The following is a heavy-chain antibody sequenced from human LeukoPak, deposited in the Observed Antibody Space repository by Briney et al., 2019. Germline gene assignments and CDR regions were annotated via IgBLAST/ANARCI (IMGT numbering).Heavy chain of an antibody. CDR2: ISAYNGNT. V-gene: IGHV1-18*04. Sequence: ASVKVSCKASGYTFTTYGITWVRQAPGQGLEWMGWISAYNGNTNYAQKLQGRVTMTTDTSTSTAYTELRSLRSDDTAVYYCARARYSSSWYLDYWGQGTLVTVSS. D-gene: IGHD6-13*01. CDR1: GYTFTTYG. J-gene: IGHJ4*02. CDR3: ARARYSSSWYLDY.